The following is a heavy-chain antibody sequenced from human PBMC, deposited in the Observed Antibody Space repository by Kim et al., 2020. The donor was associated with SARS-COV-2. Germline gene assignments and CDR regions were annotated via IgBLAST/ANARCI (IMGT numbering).Heavy chain of an antibody. Sequence: ASVKVSCKASGYTFTGYYMHWVRQAPGQGLEWMGRINPNSGGTNYAQKFQGRVTMTRDTSISTAYMELSRLRSDDTAVYYSARAAWGSGRGGYYMDVWGKGTTVTVSS. D-gene: IGHD6-19*01. CDR3: ARAAWGSGRGGYYMDV. CDR2: INPNSGGT. CDR1: GYTFTGYY. J-gene: IGHJ6*03. V-gene: IGHV1-2*06.